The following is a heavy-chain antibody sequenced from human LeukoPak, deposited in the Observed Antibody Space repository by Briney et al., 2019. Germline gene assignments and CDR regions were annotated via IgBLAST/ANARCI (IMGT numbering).Heavy chain of an antibody. CDR2: IYYSGST. CDR3: ARDLWLEGWFDP. D-gene: IGHD6-19*01. Sequence: SETLSLTCTVSGGSLSSYYWSWIRQPPGKGLEWIGYIYYSGSTNYNPSLKSRVTISVDTSKNQFSLKLSSVTAADTAVYYCARDLWLEGWFDPWGQGTLVTVSS. V-gene: IGHV4-59*01. J-gene: IGHJ5*02. CDR1: GGSLSSYY.